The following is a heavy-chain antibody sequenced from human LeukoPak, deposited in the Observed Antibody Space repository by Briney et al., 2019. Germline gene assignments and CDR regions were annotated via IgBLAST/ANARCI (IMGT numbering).Heavy chain of an antibody. CDR2: AYYRSKWYN. D-gene: IGHD6-19*01. CDR1: GDSVSSNSAA. V-gene: IGHV6-1*01. Sequence: SQTLSLTCAISGDSVSSNSAAWNWIRQSPSRGLEWLGRAYYRSKWYNDCAVSVKSRITINPDIPKNLFSLQLNSVTPEDTAVYYCAREDGYSSGPPRYWGQGTLVTVSS. J-gene: IGHJ4*02. CDR3: AREDGYSSGPPRY.